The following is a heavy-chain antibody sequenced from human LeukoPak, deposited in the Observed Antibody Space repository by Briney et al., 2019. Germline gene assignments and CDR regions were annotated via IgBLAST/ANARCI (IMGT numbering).Heavy chain of an antibody. D-gene: IGHD3/OR15-3a*01. CDR1: GFTFSHYS. CDR3: ASVLFGLVTRSDY. V-gene: IGHV3-21*01. Sequence: GGSLRLSCAASGFTSGFTFSHYSMNWVRQAPGKGLEWVSSISSSSSYIYYADSVKGRFTISKDNAKNSLYLQMNSLRAEDTAVYYCASVLFGLVTRSDYWGQGTLVTVSS. CDR2: ISSSSSYI. J-gene: IGHJ4*02.